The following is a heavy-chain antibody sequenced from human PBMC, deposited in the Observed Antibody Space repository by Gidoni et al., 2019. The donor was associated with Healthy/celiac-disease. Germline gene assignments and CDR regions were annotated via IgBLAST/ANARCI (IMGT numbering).Heavy chain of an antibody. CDR2: ISAYNGNT. CDR1: GYTFTSYG. CDR3: ARSAVLWFGELLPYYFDY. D-gene: IGHD3-10*01. Sequence: QVQLVQSGAEVKKPGASVKVSCKASGYTFTSYGISWVRQAPGHGLEWMGWISAYNGNTNYAQKLQGRVTMTTDTSTSTAYMELRSLRSDDTAVYYCARSAVLWFGELLPYYFDYWGQGTLVTVSS. J-gene: IGHJ4*02. V-gene: IGHV1-18*01.